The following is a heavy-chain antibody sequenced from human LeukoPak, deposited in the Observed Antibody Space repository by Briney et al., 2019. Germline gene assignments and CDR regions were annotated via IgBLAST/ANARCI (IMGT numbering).Heavy chain of an antibody. V-gene: IGHV4-34*01. CDR1: GGSFSDYY. Sequence: SETLSLTCAVYGGSFSDYYWSWIRQPPGKGLEWIGEINHSGSTNYNPSLKSRVTISVDTSKNQFSLKLTSVTAADTAVYYCATPVDYYYGMDVWGQGTTVTVSS. CDR2: INHSGST. CDR3: ATPVDYYYGMDV. J-gene: IGHJ6*02.